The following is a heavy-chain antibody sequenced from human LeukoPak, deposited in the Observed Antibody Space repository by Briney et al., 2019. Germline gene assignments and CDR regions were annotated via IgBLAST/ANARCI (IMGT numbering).Heavy chain of an antibody. CDR2: TYYRSKWYD. Sequence: SQTLSLTCAISGDTVSTNSGVWNWIRQSPSRGLEWLGRTYYRSKWYDDYAVSVRSRITINPDTSKNQFSLQLTSVTPEDTAVYYCARGWNSGNCWYWGQGTLVTVSS. CDR1: GDTVSTNSGV. CDR3: ARGWNSGNCWY. V-gene: IGHV6-1*01. J-gene: IGHJ4*02. D-gene: IGHD1-26*01.